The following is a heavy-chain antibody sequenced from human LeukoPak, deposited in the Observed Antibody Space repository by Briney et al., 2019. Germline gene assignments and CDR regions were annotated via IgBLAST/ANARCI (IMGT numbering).Heavy chain of an antibody. CDR3: AKRPTMVRGTYYYYMDV. CDR1: GFTFSSYA. J-gene: IGHJ6*03. CDR2: ISGSGGST. Sequence: QSGGSLRLSCAASGFTFSSYAMSWVRQAPGKGLEWVSAISGSGGSTYYADSVKGRFTISRDNSKNTLYLQMNSLRAEDTAVYYCAKRPTMVRGTYYYYMDVWGKGTTVTISS. D-gene: IGHD3-10*01. V-gene: IGHV3-23*01.